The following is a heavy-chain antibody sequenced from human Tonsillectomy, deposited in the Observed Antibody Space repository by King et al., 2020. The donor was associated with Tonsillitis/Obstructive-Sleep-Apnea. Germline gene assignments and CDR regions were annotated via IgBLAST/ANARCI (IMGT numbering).Heavy chain of an antibody. CDR3: ARDSMSNCFDSSTYYTFAY. CDR1: GYTFNSYG. Sequence: QLVQSRAELKKPGASVKVSCKASGYTFNSYGISWVRQAPGQGLEWMGWISAYNGHTNYAQKLQGRVTMTTDTSTSTAYMELRSLRSDDTAVYYCARDSMSNCFDSSTYYTFAYWGQGTLVTVSS. J-gene: IGHJ4*02. D-gene: IGHD3-22*01. V-gene: IGHV1-18*01. CDR2: ISAYNGHT.